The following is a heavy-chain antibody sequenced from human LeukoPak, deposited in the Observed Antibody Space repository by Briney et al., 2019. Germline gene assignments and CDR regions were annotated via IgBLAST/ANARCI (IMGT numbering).Heavy chain of an antibody. J-gene: IGHJ4*02. CDR1: GFSISSHW. V-gene: IGHV3-7*03. Sequence: PGGSLRLSCAASGFSISSHWMSWVRQAPGKGLEWVANINKDGSEEKYVDSVKGRFTISRDNAKNSLYLQMSSLRADDTAVYYCARWPHCQDFWGRGTRVTVSS. CDR3: ARWPHCQDF. CDR2: INKDGSEE.